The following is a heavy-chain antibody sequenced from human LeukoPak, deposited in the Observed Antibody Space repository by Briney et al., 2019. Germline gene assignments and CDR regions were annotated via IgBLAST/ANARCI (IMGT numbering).Heavy chain of an antibody. CDR3: ARGGAVGATTFDY. Sequence: SQTLSLTCALSGDSLSRNTAAWDWFRQSPSRGLEWLERTYYRSKLYDDYAVSVKSRITINPDTSKNQFPLQLNSVTPDDTAVYYCARGGAVGATTFDYWGQGTLVTVSS. CDR1: GDSLSRNTAA. CDR2: TYYRSKLYD. J-gene: IGHJ4*02. V-gene: IGHV6-1*01. D-gene: IGHD1-26*01.